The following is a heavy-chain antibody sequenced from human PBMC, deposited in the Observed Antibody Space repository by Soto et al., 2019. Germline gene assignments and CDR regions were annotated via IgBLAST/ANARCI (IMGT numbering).Heavy chain of an antibody. J-gene: IGHJ4*02. V-gene: IGHV1-69*12. CDR3: ARGGWELPSRPFDY. Sequence: QVQLVQSGAEVKKPGSSVKGSCKASGGTFSSYAIRWVQQAPGQGLAWMGGIIPIFGTANYAQKFQGRVTITADESTSTAYMELSSLRSDDTAVYYCARGGWELPSRPFDYWGQGTLVTVSS. CDR2: IIPIFGTA. CDR1: GGTFSSYA. D-gene: IGHD1-26*01.